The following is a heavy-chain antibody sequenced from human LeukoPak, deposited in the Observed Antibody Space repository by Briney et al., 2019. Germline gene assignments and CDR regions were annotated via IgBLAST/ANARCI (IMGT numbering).Heavy chain of an antibody. CDR1: GFSLSNYW. CDR3: ARGPSRGSTLRGLYYFDY. D-gene: IGHD1-26*01. J-gene: IGHJ4*02. Sequence: GSLRLSCAASGFSLSNYWMAWVRQAPGKGLEWIGRFYTSGSTNYNPSLKSRVTISVDRSRNQFSLNLRSVTAADTAVYYCARGPSRGSTLRGLYYFDYWGQGTLVTVSS. CDR2: FYTSGST. V-gene: IGHV4-59*10.